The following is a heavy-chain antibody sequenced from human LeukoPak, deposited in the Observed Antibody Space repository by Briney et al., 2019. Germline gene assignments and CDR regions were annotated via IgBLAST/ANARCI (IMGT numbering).Heavy chain of an antibody. V-gene: IGHV4-4*07. J-gene: IGHJ4*02. CDR3: AANPLAAGVGSDY. CDR2: IYTSGST. D-gene: IGHD6-13*01. Sequence: PSETLSLTCTVSGGSISSYYWSWIRQPAGKGLEWIGRIYTSGSTNYNPSPKSRVTMSVDTSKYQFSLKLSSVTAADTAVYYCAANPLAAGVGSDYWGQGTLVTVSS. CDR1: GGSISSYY.